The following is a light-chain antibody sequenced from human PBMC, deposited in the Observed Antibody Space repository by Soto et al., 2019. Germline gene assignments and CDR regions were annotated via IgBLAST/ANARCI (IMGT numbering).Light chain of an antibody. CDR3: MQATQFRT. CDR1: QSLVHSDGNTY. Sequence: DIVLTQTPLSSPVTLGQPASISCRSSQSLVHSDGNTYLSWLHQRPGQAPRLLIYKISNRLSGVPDRFSGSGAGTDFTLKISRVEAEDVGVYYCMQATQFRTFGQGTKVEIK. V-gene: IGKV2-24*01. J-gene: IGKJ1*01. CDR2: KIS.